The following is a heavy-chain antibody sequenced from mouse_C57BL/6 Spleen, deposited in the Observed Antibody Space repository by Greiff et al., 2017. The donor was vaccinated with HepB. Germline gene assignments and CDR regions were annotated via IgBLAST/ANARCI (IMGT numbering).Heavy chain of an antibody. CDR2: INPNNGGT. CDR3: ARKGYYSNFYYAMDY. J-gene: IGHJ4*01. CDR1: GYTFTDYN. V-gene: IGHV1-18*01. D-gene: IGHD2-5*01. Sequence: EVKLMESGPELVKPGASVKIPCKASGYTFTDYNMDWVKQSHGKSLEWIGDINPNNGGTIYNQKFKGKATLTVDKSSSTAYMELRSLTSEDTAVYYCARKGYYSNFYYAMDYWGQGTSVTVSS.